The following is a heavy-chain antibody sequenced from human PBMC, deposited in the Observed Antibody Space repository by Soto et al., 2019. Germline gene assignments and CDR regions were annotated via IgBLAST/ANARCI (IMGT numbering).Heavy chain of an antibody. Sequence: PGGSLRLSCAASGFTFSSYAMSWVRQAPGKGLEWVSAISGSGGSTYYADSVKGRFTISRDNAKNTLYLQMDSLRAEDTAVYYCARDPNLGYCTNGVCYTVSVPDPWGQGTLVTVSS. CDR2: ISGSGGST. CDR1: GFTFSSYA. D-gene: IGHD2-8*01. CDR3: ARDPNLGYCTNGVCYTVSVPDP. J-gene: IGHJ5*02. V-gene: IGHV3-23*01.